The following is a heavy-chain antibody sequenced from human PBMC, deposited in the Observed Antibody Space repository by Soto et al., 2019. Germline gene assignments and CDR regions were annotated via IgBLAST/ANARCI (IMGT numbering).Heavy chain of an antibody. V-gene: IGHV3-11*01. Sequence: QVQLVESGGGLVKPGGSLRLSCAASGFTFSDYFMTWIRQAPGKGLEWVSYISSRGTTIFYADSVQGRFTISRDNAKKALYLEINSLRADDTAVYYCERDCGRCYSGFDSCGQGTLGTVSS. CDR3: ERDCGRCYSGFDS. CDR2: ISSRGTTI. D-gene: IGHD2-15*01. CDR1: GFTFSDYF. J-gene: IGHJ4*02.